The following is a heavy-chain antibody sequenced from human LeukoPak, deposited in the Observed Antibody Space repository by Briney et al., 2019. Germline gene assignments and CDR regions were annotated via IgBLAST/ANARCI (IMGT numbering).Heavy chain of an antibody. Sequence: ASVKVSCKVSGYTLTELSMHWVRQAPGKGLEWMGSFDPEDGETIYAQKFQGRVTMTEDTSTDTAYMELSSLRSEDTAVYYCATGYYDYVWGSYRYLYYFDYWGQGTLVTVSS. CDR2: FDPEDGET. CDR3: ATGYYDYVWGSYRYLYYFDY. CDR1: GYTLTELS. V-gene: IGHV1-24*01. J-gene: IGHJ4*02. D-gene: IGHD3-16*02.